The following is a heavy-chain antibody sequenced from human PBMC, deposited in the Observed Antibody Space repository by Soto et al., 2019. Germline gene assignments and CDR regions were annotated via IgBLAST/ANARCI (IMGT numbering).Heavy chain of an antibody. D-gene: IGHD3-22*01. Sequence: GSLSLSCAASGFTFSNAWMSWVRQAPGKGLEWVGRIKSKTDGGTTDYAAPVKGRFTISRDDSKNTLYLQMNSLKTEDTAVYYCTTAKGYYDSSGYYAFDIWGQGTMVTVSS. J-gene: IGHJ3*02. CDR2: IKSKTDGGTT. CDR3: TTAKGYYDSSGYYAFDI. CDR1: GFTFSNAW. V-gene: IGHV3-15*01.